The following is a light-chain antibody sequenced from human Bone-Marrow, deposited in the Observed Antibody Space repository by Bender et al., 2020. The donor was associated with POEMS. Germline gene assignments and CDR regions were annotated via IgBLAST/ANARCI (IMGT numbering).Light chain of an antibody. CDR3: AAWDDSLGGWV. J-gene: IGLJ3*02. Sequence: QSVLTQPPSASGTPGQRVTMSCSGSSSNIGGRNYVYWYQQLPGTAPKLLIYRNNQRPSGVPDRFSGSKSGTSASLAISGLRSEDEADYYCAAWDDSLGGWVFGGGTKLTVL. CDR2: RNN. CDR1: SSNIGGRNY. V-gene: IGLV1-47*01.